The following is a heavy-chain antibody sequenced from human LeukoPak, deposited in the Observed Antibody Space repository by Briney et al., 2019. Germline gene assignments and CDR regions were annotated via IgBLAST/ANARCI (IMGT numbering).Heavy chain of an antibody. CDR3: ARLEADSSGYYGQGGY. J-gene: IGHJ4*02. CDR2: IIPILGIA. D-gene: IGHD3-22*01. CDR1: GGTFSSYA. V-gene: IGHV1-69*04. Sequence: SVKVSCKASGGTFSSYAISWVRQAPGQGLEWMGRIIPILGIANYAQKFQGRVTITADESTSTAYMELSSLRSEDTAVYYCARLEADSSGYYGQGGYWGQGTLVTVSS.